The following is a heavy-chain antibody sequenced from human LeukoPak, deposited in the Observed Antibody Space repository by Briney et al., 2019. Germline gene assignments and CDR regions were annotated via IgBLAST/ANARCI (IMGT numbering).Heavy chain of an antibody. D-gene: IGHD2-21*02. CDR1: GFTFSSYS. CDR3: ARDLLEEAAGSLVTAPRDYYYYGMDV. CDR2: ISSSSSYI. V-gene: IGHV3-21*01. Sequence: GGSLRLSCAASGFTFSSYSMNWVRQAPGKGLEWVSSISSSSSYIYYADSVKGRFTISRDNAKNSLYLQMNSLRAEDTAVYYCARDLLEEAAGSLVTAPRDYYYYGMDVWGQGTTVTVSS. J-gene: IGHJ6*02.